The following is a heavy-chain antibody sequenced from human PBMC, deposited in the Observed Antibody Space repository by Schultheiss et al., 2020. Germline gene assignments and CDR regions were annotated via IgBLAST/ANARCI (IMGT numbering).Heavy chain of an antibody. CDR2: IYYSGST. Sequence: SQTLSLTCAVYGGSFSGYYWSWIRQPPGKGLEWIGYIYYSGSTYYNPSLKSLVTISVDTSKNQFSLKLSSVTAADTAMYYCARQGGYSPLGDWYFDLWGRGTLVTVSS. J-gene: IGHJ2*01. D-gene: IGHD5-18*01. CDR1: GGSFSGYY. CDR3: ARQGGYSPLGDWYFDL. V-gene: IGHV4-34*09.